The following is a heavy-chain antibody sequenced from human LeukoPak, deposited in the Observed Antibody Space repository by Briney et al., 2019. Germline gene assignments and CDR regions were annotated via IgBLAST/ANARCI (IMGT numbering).Heavy chain of an antibody. CDR1: GFTFSDYY. CDR3: AKDRGYYDSLDY. Sequence: GGSLRLSCAASGFTFSDYYMSWIRQAPGKGLEWVSAISGSGGSTYYADSVKGRFTISRDKSKNTLYLQMNSLRAEDTAVYYCAKDRGYYDSLDYWGQGTLVTVSS. D-gene: IGHD3-22*01. V-gene: IGHV3-23*01. J-gene: IGHJ4*02. CDR2: ISGSGGST.